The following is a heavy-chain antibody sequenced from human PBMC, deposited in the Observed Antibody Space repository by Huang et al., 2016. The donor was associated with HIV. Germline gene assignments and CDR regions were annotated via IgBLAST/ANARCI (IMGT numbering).Heavy chain of an antibody. CDR1: GFTFRKAW. CDR3: TTHLDYYDSSCYYFGNY. Sequence: EVQLVESGGGLVKPGGSLRLSCAASGFTFRKAWMSWVRQSQGKGMEWVSSIKSKTDGGTTDYTTPVKGRFTISRDDSRNTLYLQMNSLKTEDTAVYYCTTHLDYYDSSCYYFGNYWGQGTLVTVSS. CDR2: IKSKTDGGTT. D-gene: IGHD3-22*01. V-gene: IGHV3-15*01. J-gene: IGHJ4*02.